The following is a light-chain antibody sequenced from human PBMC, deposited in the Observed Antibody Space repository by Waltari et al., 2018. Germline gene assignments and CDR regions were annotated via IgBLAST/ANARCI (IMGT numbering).Light chain of an antibody. CDR3: QQYYSTPFT. Sequence: DIVMTQSPDSLGVSLGERATINCKSSQSVLHSSNNENSLTWYQQKTGQPPKLLIYWASTRESGVPDRFSGSGSGTDFTLTINSLQTEDVAVYYCQQYYSTPFTFGPGTKVDIK. CDR2: WAS. J-gene: IGKJ3*01. V-gene: IGKV4-1*01. CDR1: QSVLHSSNNENS.